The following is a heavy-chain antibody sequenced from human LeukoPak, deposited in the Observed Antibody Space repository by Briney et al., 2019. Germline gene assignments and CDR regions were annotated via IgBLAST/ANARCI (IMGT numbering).Heavy chain of an antibody. CDR1: GGSFSGYY. J-gene: IGHJ3*02. CDR3: ARVVRYYGSGSLDAFDI. V-gene: IGHV4-38-2*01. CDR2: IYHNS. D-gene: IGHD3-10*01. Sequence: SETLSLTCAVYGGSFSGYYWGWIRQPPGKGLEWIGSIYHNSYCNPSLKSRVTISVDTSKNQFSLKLSSVTAADTAVYYCARVVRYYGSGSLDAFDIWGQGTMVTVSS.